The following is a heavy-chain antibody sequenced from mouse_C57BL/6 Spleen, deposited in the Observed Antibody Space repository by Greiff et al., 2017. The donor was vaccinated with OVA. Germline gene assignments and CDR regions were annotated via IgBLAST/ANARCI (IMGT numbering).Heavy chain of an antibody. CDR3: ARWSYDYAMDY. D-gene: IGHD1-1*01. J-gene: IGHJ4*01. Sequence: QVQLQQSGPGLVQPSQSLSITCTVSGFSLTSYGVHWVRQSPGKGLEWLGVIWSGGSTDYNAAFISRLSIRKDNSKCQVFFKMNSLQADDTAIYYCARWSYDYAMDYWGQGTSVTVSS. V-gene: IGHV2-2*01. CDR1: GFSLTSYG. CDR2: IWSGGST.